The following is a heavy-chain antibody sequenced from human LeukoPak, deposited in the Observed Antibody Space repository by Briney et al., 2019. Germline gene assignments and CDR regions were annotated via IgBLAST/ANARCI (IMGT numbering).Heavy chain of an antibody. Sequence: PSETLSLTCTVSGASISSYYWSWIRQPPGKGLEWIGYAFYSGSANYNPSLKSRLTISVDTSKNQDSLKLNSVTAADTAVYYCARDFDSGSLGDYYMDVWGNGTTVTVSS. CDR1: GASISSYY. CDR2: AFYSGSA. J-gene: IGHJ6*03. V-gene: IGHV4-59*01. D-gene: IGHD1-26*01. CDR3: ARDFDSGSLGDYYMDV.